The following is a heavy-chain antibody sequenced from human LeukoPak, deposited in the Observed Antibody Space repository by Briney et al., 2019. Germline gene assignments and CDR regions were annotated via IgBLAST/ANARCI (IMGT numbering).Heavy chain of an antibody. D-gene: IGHD3-22*01. CDR1: GGSFSGYY. J-gene: IGHJ4*02. CDR2: INHSGST. CDR3: AREGWTSGYYGY. Sequence: SETLSLTCAVYGGSFSGYYWSWIRQPPGKGLEWIGEINHSGSTNYNPSLKSRVTISVDTSKNQFSLKLSSVTAADTAVYYCAREGWTSGYYGYWGLGTLVTVSS. V-gene: IGHV4-34*01.